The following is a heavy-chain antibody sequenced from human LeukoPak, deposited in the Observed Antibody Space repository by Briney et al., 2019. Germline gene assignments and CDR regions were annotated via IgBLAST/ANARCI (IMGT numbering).Heavy chain of an antibody. CDR3: AKDRDDYVWGSYLGAFDI. Sequence: GGSLRLSCAASGFTFSSYGMSWVRQAPGKGLEWVSGISGSGGSTYYADSVKGRFTISRDNSKNTLNLQMNSLRAEDTAVFYCAKDRDDYVWGSYLGAFDIWGQGTMVTVSS. CDR2: ISGSGGST. V-gene: IGHV3-23*01. D-gene: IGHD3-16*01. CDR1: GFTFSSYG. J-gene: IGHJ3*02.